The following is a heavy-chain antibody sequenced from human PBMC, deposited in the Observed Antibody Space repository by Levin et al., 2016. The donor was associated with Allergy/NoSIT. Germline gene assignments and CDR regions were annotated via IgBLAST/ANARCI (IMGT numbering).Heavy chain of an antibody. Sequence: GESLKISCAASGFTFSSYGMHWVRQAPGKGLEWVAVISYDGSNKYYADSVKGRFTISRDNSKNTLYLQMNSLRAEDTAVYYCAKEISSGWYHYYYGMDVWGQGTTVTVSS. CDR3: AKEISSGWYHYYYGMDV. CDR2: ISYDGSNK. V-gene: IGHV3-30*18. CDR1: GFTFSSYG. J-gene: IGHJ6*02. D-gene: IGHD6-19*01.